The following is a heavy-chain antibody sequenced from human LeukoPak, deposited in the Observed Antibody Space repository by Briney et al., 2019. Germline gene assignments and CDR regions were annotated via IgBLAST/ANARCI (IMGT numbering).Heavy chain of an antibody. Sequence: SGGSLRLSCAASGFTFSTYAMHWVRQAPGKGLEWVAFIWPDGSKKYYADSVKGRFAISRENSKNTVYLQMNDLRPEDTALYFCAKISSSAEPNFDYWGQGTLLTVSS. V-gene: IGHV3-30*02. CDR3: AKISSSAEPNFDY. CDR1: GFTFSTYA. D-gene: IGHD1-14*01. CDR2: IWPDGSKK. J-gene: IGHJ4*02.